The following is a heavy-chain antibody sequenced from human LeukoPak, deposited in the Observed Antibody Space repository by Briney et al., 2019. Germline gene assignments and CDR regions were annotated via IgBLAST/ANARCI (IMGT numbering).Heavy chain of an antibody. CDR1: GFTVSSNY. D-gene: IGHD3-9*01. CDR3: AGIQNYDILTGPAD. Sequence: GGSLRLSCAASGFTVSSNYMSWVRQAPGKGLEWVSVIYSGGSTYYADSVKGRFAISRDNSKNTLYLQMNSLRAVDTAVYYCAGIQNYDILTGPADWGQGTLVTVSS. CDR2: IYSGGST. V-gene: IGHV3-66*01. J-gene: IGHJ4*02.